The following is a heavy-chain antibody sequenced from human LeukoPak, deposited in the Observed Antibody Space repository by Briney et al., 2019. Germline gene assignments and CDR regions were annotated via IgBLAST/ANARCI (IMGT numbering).Heavy chain of an antibody. J-gene: IGHJ4*02. CDR1: GGSFSGYY. Sequence: SETLSLTCAVYGGSFSGYYWSWLRQPPGKGLEWIGEINHSGSTNYNPSLKSRGTISVDTSKNQFSLKLSSVTAADTAVYYCARGSYYYGSGSYFVDYWGQGTLVTVSS. CDR3: ARGSYYYGSGSYFVDY. CDR2: INHSGST. V-gene: IGHV4-34*01. D-gene: IGHD3-10*01.